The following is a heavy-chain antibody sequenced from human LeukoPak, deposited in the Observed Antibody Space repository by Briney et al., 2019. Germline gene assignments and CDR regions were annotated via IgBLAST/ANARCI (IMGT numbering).Heavy chain of an antibody. CDR3: ASTPASRKEVYCTNGVCYTQYP. CDR1: GGTFSSYA. D-gene: IGHD2-8*01. V-gene: IGHV1-69*13. J-gene: IGHJ5*02. CDR2: IIPIFGTA. Sequence: PWASVKVSCKASGGTFSSYAISWVRQAPGQGLVWMGGIIPIFGTANYAQKFQGRVTITADESTSTAYMELSSLRSEDTAVYYCASTPASRKEVYCTNGVCYTQYPWGQGTLVTVSS.